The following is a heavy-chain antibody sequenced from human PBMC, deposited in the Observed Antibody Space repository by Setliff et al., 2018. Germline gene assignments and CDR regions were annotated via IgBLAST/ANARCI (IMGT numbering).Heavy chain of an antibody. CDR1: GGPINSDRYY. D-gene: IGHD3-3*01. V-gene: IGHV4-39*01. J-gene: IGHJ4*02. Sequence: PSETLSLTCTVSGGPINSDRYYWGWIRQPPGKGLEWIGSMYSSGSTYYNPSLKSRVTISVDTSQNQFSLKLSSVTAADTAAYYCASYPRVTIFGVVAFDYWGQGILVTVSS. CDR3: ASYPRVTIFGVVAFDY. CDR2: MYSSGST.